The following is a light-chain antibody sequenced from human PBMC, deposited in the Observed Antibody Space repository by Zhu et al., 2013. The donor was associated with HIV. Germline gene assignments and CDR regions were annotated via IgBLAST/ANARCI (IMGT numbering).Light chain of an antibody. V-gene: IGKV1-13*02. CDR2: DAS. CDR1: QGIGSA. J-gene: IGKJ4*02. Sequence: AIHLTQSPSSLSASVGDRVTITCRASQGIGSALAWYQQSPGQSPKILIYDASTLERGVPSKFSGSGSGTEFTLAITALQPEDFATYYCQQYGSDLLTFGGGTKV. CDR3: QQYGSDLLT.